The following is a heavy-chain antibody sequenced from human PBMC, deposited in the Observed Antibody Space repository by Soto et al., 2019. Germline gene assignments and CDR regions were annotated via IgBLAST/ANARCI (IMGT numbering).Heavy chain of an antibody. CDR2: IYYSGST. J-gene: IGHJ5*02. V-gene: IGHV4-39*01. CDR1: GGSISSSSYY. D-gene: IGHD3-10*01. CDR3: ARSYYYGSGSYYDIWWFDP. Sequence: PSETLSLTCTVSGGSISSSSYYWGWIRHPPGKGLEWIGSIYYSGSTYYNPSLKSRVTISVDTSKNQFSLKLSSVTAADTAVYYCARSYYYGSGSYYDIWWFDPWGQGTLVTVSS.